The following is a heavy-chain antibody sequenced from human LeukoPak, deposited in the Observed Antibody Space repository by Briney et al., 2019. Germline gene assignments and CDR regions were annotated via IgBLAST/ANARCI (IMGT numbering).Heavy chain of an antibody. CDR3: ARRRGLWFGESDLGY. V-gene: IGHV4-34*01. Sequence: SETLSLTCAVYGGSFSGYYWSWIRQPPGKGPEWIGEINHSGSTNYNPSLKSRVTISVDTSKNQFSLKLSSVTAADTAVYYCARRRGLWFGESDLGYWGQGTLVTVSS. D-gene: IGHD3-10*01. J-gene: IGHJ4*02. CDR2: INHSGST. CDR1: GGSFSGYY.